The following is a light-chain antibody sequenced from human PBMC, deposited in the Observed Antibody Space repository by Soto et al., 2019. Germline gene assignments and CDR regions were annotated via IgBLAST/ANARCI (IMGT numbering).Light chain of an antibody. CDR1: SSDVGAYNY. Sequence: QSALTQPPFASGSPGQSVTISCTGTSSDVGAYNYVSWYQQHPGKAPKIMIYEVSKRPSGVPDRFSGSKSGNTASLTVSGLQAEDEADYYCSSYAGSNNFVFGTGTKLTVL. CDR2: EVS. CDR3: SSYAGSNNFV. V-gene: IGLV2-8*01. J-gene: IGLJ1*01.